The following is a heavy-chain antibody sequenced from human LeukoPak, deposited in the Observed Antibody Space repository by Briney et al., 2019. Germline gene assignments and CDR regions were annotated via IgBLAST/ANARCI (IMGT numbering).Heavy chain of an antibody. Sequence: SETLSLTCTVSGGSVNNYYWSWVRQPAGKGLEWIGRIYASGTTRYNPSLQSRVTISVDTSKNQFSLKLSSVTAADTAVYYCARGMDWGDAFDIWGQGTMATVSS. CDR3: ARGMDWGDAFDI. CDR2: IYASGTT. D-gene: IGHD3/OR15-3a*01. CDR1: GGSVNNYY. J-gene: IGHJ3*02. V-gene: IGHV4-4*07.